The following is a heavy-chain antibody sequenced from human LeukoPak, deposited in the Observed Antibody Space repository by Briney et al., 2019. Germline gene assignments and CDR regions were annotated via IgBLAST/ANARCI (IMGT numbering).Heavy chain of an antibody. Sequence: HPGGSLRLSCAASGFTFSSHLMHWVRQAPGKGLLWVSRINSDGSSTSYADSVKGRFTISRDNAKNTLYLQMNSLRAEDTAVYYCARRIAAAAAPYYFDYWGQGTLVTVSS. CDR3: ARRIAAAAAPYYFDY. V-gene: IGHV3-74*01. D-gene: IGHD6-13*01. CDR1: GFTFSSHL. CDR2: INSDGSST. J-gene: IGHJ4*02.